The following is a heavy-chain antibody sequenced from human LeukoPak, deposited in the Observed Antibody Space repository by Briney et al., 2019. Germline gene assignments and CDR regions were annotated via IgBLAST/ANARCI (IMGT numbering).Heavy chain of an antibody. V-gene: IGHV3-21*01. CDR1: GFTFSSYA. D-gene: IGHD3-9*01. CDR3: ARILRYFDWSRNYYYYYMDV. CDR2: ISSSSSYI. J-gene: IGHJ6*03. Sequence: PGGSLRLSCAASGFTFSSYAMSWVRQAPGKGLEWVSSISSSSSYIYYTDSVKGRFTISRDNAKNSLYLQMNSLRAEDTAVYYCARILRYFDWSRNYYYYYMDVWGKGTTVTVSS.